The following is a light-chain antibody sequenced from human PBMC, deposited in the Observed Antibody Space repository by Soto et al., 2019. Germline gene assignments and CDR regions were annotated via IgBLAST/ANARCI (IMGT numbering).Light chain of an antibody. CDR2: DVS. CDR1: SSDIGSYNR. CDR3: SSYTTSSPVV. V-gene: IGLV2-18*02. Sequence: QSALTQPPSVSGSPGQSVTISSTGTSSDIGSYNRVSWYQQPPGTAPKLVIYDVSNRPSGVPDRFSGSKSGNTASLTISGLPASLTISGLQAEDEADYYCSSYTTSSPVVFGGGTKVTVL. J-gene: IGLJ2*01.